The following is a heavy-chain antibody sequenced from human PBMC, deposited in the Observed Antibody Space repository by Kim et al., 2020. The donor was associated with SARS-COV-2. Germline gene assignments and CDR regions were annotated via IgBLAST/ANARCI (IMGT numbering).Heavy chain of an antibody. D-gene: IGHD3-22*01. V-gene: IGHV4-4*09. J-gene: IGHJ3*02. Sequence: TPTLKGRVTISIDTSKNRCSLKLSSVTAADTAGYYCAGLSSGYRFDAFDIWGQGTMVTVSS. CDR3: AGLSSGYRFDAFDI.